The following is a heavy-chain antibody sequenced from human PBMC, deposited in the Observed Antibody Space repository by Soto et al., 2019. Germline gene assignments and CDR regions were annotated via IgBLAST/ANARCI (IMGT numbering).Heavy chain of an antibody. V-gene: IGHV1-18*01. D-gene: IGHD6-19*01. CDR2: ISTYNGNT. CDR1: GYTFTSYG. CDR3: ARDDIGVAVAVNFDY. J-gene: IGHJ4*02. Sequence: GASVKVSCKASGYTFTSYGISWVRQAPGQGLEWMGWISTYNGNTNYAQKLQGRVTMTTDTSPNTAYMELRSLRSDDTALYYCARDDIGVAVAVNFDYWGQGTLVTVSS.